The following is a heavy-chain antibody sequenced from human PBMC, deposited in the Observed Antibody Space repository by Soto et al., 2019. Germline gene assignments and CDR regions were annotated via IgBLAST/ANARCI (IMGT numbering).Heavy chain of an antibody. D-gene: IGHD3-22*01. CDR1: GFSFSSSD. Sequence: GGSLRLSCAPSGFSFSSSDMTWVRQAQGKGLEYVSSINYSGRYMFYAGSLRGRFTVSRDNAKNSLYLQMNSLRAEDTAVYYCARKSSSDSTGYDYFDYWGQGTLVTVSS. CDR2: INYSGRYM. J-gene: IGHJ4*02. V-gene: IGHV3-21*06. CDR3: ARKSSSDSTGYDYFDY.